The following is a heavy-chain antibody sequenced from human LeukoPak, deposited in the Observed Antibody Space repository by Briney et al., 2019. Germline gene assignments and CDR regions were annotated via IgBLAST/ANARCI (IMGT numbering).Heavy chain of an antibody. CDR3: ARASMTGGAAGPLDAFDI. CDR2: IDSTSSYI. CDR1: GFTFSSYS. J-gene: IGHJ3*02. V-gene: IGHV3-21*01. D-gene: IGHD6-13*01. Sequence: PGGSLRLSCAASGFTFSSYSMNWVRQAPGMGLEWVSFIDSTSSYIYYADSVKGRFTISRDNAKNSLYLQMNSLRAEDTAVYYCARASMTGGAAGPLDAFDIWGQGTMVTVSS.